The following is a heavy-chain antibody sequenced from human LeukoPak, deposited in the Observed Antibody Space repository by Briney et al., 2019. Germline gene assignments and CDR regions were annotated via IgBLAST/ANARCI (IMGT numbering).Heavy chain of an antibody. D-gene: IGHD3-3*01. Sequence: GASVKVSCKASGYTFTSYGISWVRQAPGQGLEWMGWISAYNGNTNYAQKLQGRVTMTTDTSTSTAYMELRSLRSDDTAVYYCARDSSYYDFWSGPPQRGMDVWGQGTTVTVSS. CDR2: ISAYNGNT. CDR3: ARDSSYYDFWSGPPQRGMDV. J-gene: IGHJ6*02. V-gene: IGHV1-18*01. CDR1: GYTFTSYG.